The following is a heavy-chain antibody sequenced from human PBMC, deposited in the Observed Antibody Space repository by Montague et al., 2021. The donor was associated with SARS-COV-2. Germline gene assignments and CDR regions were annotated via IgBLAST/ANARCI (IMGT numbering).Heavy chain of an antibody. CDR2: INHSGST. Sequence: TLSLTCAVYDGSFSGYYWSWIRQPPGKGLEWIGEINHSGSTNYNPSLKSRVTISVDTSKNQFSLKLSSVTAADTAVYYCARIRCITIFGVVITPYYYGMDVWGQGTTVTVSS. CDR1: DGSFSGYY. CDR3: ARIRCITIFGVVITPYYYGMDV. D-gene: IGHD3-3*01. J-gene: IGHJ6*02. V-gene: IGHV4-34*01.